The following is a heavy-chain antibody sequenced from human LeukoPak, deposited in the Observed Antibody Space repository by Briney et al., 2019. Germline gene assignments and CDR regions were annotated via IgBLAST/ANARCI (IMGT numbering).Heavy chain of an antibody. CDR1: GGTFSGYA. Sequence: GSSVKVSCKASGGTFSGYAISWVRQAPGQGLEWMGRIIPIFGTANYAQKFQGRVTITTDESTSTAYMELSSLRSEDTAVYYCARDPPMIEYGGSAFDIWGQGTMVTVSS. CDR2: IIPIFGTA. V-gene: IGHV1-69*05. CDR3: ARDPPMIEYGGSAFDI. J-gene: IGHJ3*02. D-gene: IGHD3-22*01.